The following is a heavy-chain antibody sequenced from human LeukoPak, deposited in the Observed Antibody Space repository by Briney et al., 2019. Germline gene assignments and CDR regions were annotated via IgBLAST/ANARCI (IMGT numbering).Heavy chain of an antibody. D-gene: IGHD5-18*01. J-gene: IGHJ6*03. CDR1: GGTFSSYA. CDR2: IIPIFGTA. V-gene: IGHV1-69*13. CDR3: ARSGDTASGGYYYYYYMDV. Sequence: SVKVSCKASGGTFSSYAISWVRQAPGQGLEWMGGIIPIFGTANYAQKFQGRVTITADESTSTAYMELSSLRSEDTAVYYCARSGDTASGGYYYYYYMDVWGKGTTVTVSS.